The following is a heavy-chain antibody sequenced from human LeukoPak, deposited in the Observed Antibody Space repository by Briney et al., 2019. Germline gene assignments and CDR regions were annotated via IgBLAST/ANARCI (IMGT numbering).Heavy chain of an antibody. CDR1: GFTFSSYA. V-gene: IGHV3-23*01. CDR3: ANQGGSIDQLLFY. J-gene: IGHJ4*02. CDR2: ISGSGGST. Sequence: GGSLRLSCAASGFTFSSYAMSWVRQAPGKGLEWVSAISGSGGSTYYADSVKGRFTISRDNSKNTLYLQMNSLRAEDTALYYCANQGGSIDQLLFYWGQGTLVTVSS. D-gene: IGHD2-2*01.